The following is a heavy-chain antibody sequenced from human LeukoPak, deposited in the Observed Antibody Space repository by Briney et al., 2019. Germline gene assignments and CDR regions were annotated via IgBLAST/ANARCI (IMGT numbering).Heavy chain of an antibody. D-gene: IGHD3-10*01. V-gene: IGHV4-61*01. CDR3: ARERGHAFDY. CDR2: IHYTGNT. J-gene: IGHJ4*02. CDR1: GGSISSGSYY. Sequence: SQTLSLTCTVSGGSISSGSYYWSWIRQPPGKGLEWIGYIHYTGNTDYNPSLTSRVTMSVDTSKNQFSLMLTSVTAADTAVYYCARERGHAFDYWGQGTLVTVSS.